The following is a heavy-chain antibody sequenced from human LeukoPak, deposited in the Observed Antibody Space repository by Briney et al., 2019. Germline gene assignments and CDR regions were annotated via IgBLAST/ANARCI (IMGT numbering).Heavy chain of an antibody. J-gene: IGHJ4*02. V-gene: IGHV1-18*01. CDR1: GYRFTSYG. CDR2: VSGNNANT. CDR3: ARVGTDCSGGSCY. Sequence: ASVRVSCKASGYRFTSYGSTWVRQAPGQGLEWMGWVSGNNANTNYAQKLQGRVTMTTDTSTSTAYMELRSLRSDDTAIYYCARVGTDCSGGSCYWGQGTLVIVSS. D-gene: IGHD2-15*01.